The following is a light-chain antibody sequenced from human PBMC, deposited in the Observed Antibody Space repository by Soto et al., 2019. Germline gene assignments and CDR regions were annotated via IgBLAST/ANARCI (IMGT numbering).Light chain of an antibody. CDR2: KAS. J-gene: IGKJ1*01. CDR3: QQYNNYLWT. V-gene: IGKV1-5*03. Sequence: DIQMTQSPSTLSASVGDRVTITCRASQSISSWLAWYQQKPGKAPKLLIYKASSLESGVPSRFSGSGSGTEVPLTISSLQPDDFATYYCQQYNNYLWTFGQGTKVEIK. CDR1: QSISSW.